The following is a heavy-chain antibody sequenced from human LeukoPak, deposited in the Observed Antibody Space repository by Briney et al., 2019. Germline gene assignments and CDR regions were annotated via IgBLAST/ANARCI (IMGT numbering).Heavy chain of an antibody. J-gene: IGHJ4*02. V-gene: IGHV3-30*18. CDR2: ISYDGNNK. CDR3: AKGVSSWYPPHFDY. Sequence: GRSLRLSCAASGFTFSSYGMHWVRQAPGKGLEWVAVISYDGNNKYYAESVKGRFNISRNNPKNTLYLQMNSLRAEDTAVYYCAKGVSSWYPPHFDYWGQGTLITVSS. CDR1: GFTFSSYG. D-gene: IGHD6-13*01.